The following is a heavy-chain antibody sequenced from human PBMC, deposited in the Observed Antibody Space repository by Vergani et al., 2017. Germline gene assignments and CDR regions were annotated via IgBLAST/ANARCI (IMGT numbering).Heavy chain of an antibody. V-gene: IGHV1-18*01. Sequence: QVQLVQSGAEVKKPGASVKVSCKASGYTFTSYGISWVRQAPGQGLEWMGWISAYNGNTNYAQKLQGRVTMTTDTSTSTAYMELRSLRAEDTAVYYCAREVTYYDFWSGYSYFGYWGQGTLVTVSS. J-gene: IGHJ4*02. CDR1: GYTFTSYG. CDR3: AREVTYYDFWSGYSYFGY. D-gene: IGHD3-3*01. CDR2: ISAYNGNT.